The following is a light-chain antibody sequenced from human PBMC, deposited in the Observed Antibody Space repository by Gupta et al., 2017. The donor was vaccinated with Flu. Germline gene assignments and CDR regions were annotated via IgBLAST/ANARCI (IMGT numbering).Light chain of an antibody. V-gene: IGLV1-44*01. CDR3: AVWDDRLSGWV. CDR1: ISNIGSAS. Sequence: QSVLTQPPSTSGTPGQRVILSCHGGISNIGSASVYWYQQFPGTAPKVVIYTTDQRPSGVPDRFSGSKSGSSASLAISGLQSEDEADYYCAVWDDRLSGWVFGGGTRLTVL. CDR2: TTD. J-gene: IGLJ3*02.